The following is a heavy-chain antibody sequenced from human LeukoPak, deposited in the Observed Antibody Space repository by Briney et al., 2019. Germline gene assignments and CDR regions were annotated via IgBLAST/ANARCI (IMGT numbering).Heavy chain of an antibody. CDR1: GFTFSDHW. Sequence: GGSLRLSCTTSGFTFSDHWMSWVRQAPGKGLEWVSAISGSGGSTYYADSVKGRFTISRDNSKNTLYLQMNSLRAEDTAVYYCAKADYGDYWGQGTLVTVSS. CDR2: ISGSGGST. J-gene: IGHJ4*02. CDR3: AKADYGDY. V-gene: IGHV3-23*01.